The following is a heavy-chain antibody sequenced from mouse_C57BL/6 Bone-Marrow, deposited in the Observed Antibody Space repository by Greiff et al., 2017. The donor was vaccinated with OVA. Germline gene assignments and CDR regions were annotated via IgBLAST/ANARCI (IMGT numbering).Heavy chain of an antibody. V-gene: IGHV14-3*01. D-gene: IGHD1-1*01. CDR1: GFNIKNTY. J-gene: IGHJ4*01. CDR2: IDPANGNT. Sequence: EVQLQQSVAELVRPGASVKLSCTASGFNIKNTYMHWVKQRPEQGLEWIGRIDPANGNTKYAPKFQGKATITADTSSNTAYLQLSSLTSEDTAIYYCAPQIYYYGSSLYAMDYWGQGTSVTVSS. CDR3: APQIYYYGSSLYAMDY.